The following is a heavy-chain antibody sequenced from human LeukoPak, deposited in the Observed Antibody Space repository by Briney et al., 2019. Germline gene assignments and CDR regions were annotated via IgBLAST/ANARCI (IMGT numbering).Heavy chain of an antibody. Sequence: GGSLELSRAASGFTFSSYGIHWVRQAPGKGLEWVAVISYLGGDQFYAESVKGRFTISRDNSKNTLYLQMNSLRAEDTAVYYCANINYDFWSGYSDYYGMVVWGERTSVTVSS. CDR1: GFTFSSYG. CDR2: ISYLGGDQ. J-gene: IGHJ6*04. CDR3: ANINYDFWSGYSDYYGMVV. D-gene: IGHD3-3*01. V-gene: IGHV3-30*18.